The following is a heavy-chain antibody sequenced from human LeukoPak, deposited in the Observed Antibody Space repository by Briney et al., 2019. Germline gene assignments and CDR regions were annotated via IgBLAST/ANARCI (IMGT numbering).Heavy chain of an antibody. V-gene: IGHV3-7*01. CDR2: IKQDGSEK. Sequence: PGGSLRLSCAASGFTFSSYWMSWVRQAPGKGLEWVANIKQDGSEKYYVDSVKGRFTISRDNAKNSLYLQMNSLRAEDTAVYCCARDDYDILTGPYYYYGMDVWGQGTTVTVSS. J-gene: IGHJ6*02. CDR1: GFTFSSYW. D-gene: IGHD3-9*01. CDR3: ARDDYDILTGPYYYYGMDV.